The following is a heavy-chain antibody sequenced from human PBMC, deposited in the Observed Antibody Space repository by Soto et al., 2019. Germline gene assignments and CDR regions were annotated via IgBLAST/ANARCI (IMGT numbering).Heavy chain of an antibody. CDR2: IIPILGIA. CDR3: ARGYGDRGYYYMDV. Sequence: QVQLAQSGAEVKKPGSSVKVSCKASGGTFSSYTISWVRQAPGQGLEWMGRIIPILGIANYAQKFQGRVTFTADKSTSTAYMELSSLRSEDTAVYYCARGYGDRGYYYMDVWGKGTTVTVSS. D-gene: IGHD4-17*01. V-gene: IGHV1-69*02. CDR1: GGTFSSYT. J-gene: IGHJ6*03.